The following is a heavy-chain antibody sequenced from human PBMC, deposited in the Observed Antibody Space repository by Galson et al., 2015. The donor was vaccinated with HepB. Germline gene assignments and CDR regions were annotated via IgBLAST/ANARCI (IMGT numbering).Heavy chain of an antibody. D-gene: IGHD1-26*01. V-gene: IGHV3-66*02. J-gene: IGHJ3*02. CDR2: IYSGGST. Sequence: SLRLSCAASGFPVSGNFMNWVRQAPGKGLEWVSVIYSGGSTYYRDSVRGRFTISRENSKNTLYLQMSSLRTEDTAMYYCARVGGSHLDAFDIWGQGTMVTVSS. CDR3: ARVGGSHLDAFDI. CDR1: GFPVSGNF.